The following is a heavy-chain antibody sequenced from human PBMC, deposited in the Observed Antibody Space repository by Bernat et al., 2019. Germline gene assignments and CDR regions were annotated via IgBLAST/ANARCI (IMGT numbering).Heavy chain of an antibody. CDR1: GGSISSSSYY. Sequence: QLQLQESGPGLVKPSETLSLTCTVSGGSISSSSYYWGWIRQPPGKGLEWIGSIYYSGSTYYNPSLKSRVTISVDTSKNQFSLKLSSVTATDTAVYYCARRPGYYFDYWGQGTLVTVSS. V-gene: IGHV4-39*01. J-gene: IGHJ4*02. CDR3: ARRPGYYFDY. D-gene: IGHD3-10*01. CDR2: IYYSGST.